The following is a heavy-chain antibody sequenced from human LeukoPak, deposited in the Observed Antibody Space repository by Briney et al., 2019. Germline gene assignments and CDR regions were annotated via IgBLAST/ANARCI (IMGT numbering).Heavy chain of an antibody. Sequence: ASVKVSCKASGYTFTGYYVHWVRQAPGQGLEWMGWINPNSGGTNYGQKFEGRVTMTRDTSISTAYLELSRLRSDDTAAYYCARLGLHSAFDYWGQGTLVTVSS. CDR3: ARLGLHSAFDY. CDR2: INPNSGGT. CDR1: GYTFTGYY. J-gene: IGHJ4*02. V-gene: IGHV1-2*02. D-gene: IGHD2-15*01.